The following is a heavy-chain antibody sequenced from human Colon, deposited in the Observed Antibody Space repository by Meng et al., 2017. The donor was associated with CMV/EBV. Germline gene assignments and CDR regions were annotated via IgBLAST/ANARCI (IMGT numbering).Heavy chain of an antibody. J-gene: IGHJ4*02. CDR3: ARARSPTHFDY. CDR1: GFTFSTYD. V-gene: IGHV3-13*01. CDR2: IGTVGAT. Sequence: GGSLRLSCTASGFTFSTYDFHWVRQPTGKGLEWVPSIGTVGATYSIGSVKGRFIISREDAKNSVYLQMNGLRDGDTGLYYCARARSPTHFDYWGQGALVTVSS.